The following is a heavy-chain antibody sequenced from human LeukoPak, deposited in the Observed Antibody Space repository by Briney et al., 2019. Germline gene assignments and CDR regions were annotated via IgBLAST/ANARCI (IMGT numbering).Heavy chain of an antibody. CDR2: ISGSGGST. CDR3: AKDSLAFGYYYDSQPRI. J-gene: IGHJ4*02. Sequence: GGSLRLSCAASGFTFSSYAMSWVRQAPGKGLEWVSAISGSGGSTYYADSVQGRFTISRDNSKNTLYLQMNSLRAEDTAVYCCAKDSLAFGYYYDSQPRIGGQGTLVTVSS. V-gene: IGHV3-23*01. CDR1: GFTFSSYA. D-gene: IGHD3-22*01.